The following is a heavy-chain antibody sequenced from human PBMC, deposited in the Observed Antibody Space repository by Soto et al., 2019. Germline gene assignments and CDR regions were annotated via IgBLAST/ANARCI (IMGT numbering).Heavy chain of an antibody. V-gene: IGHV4-59*01. J-gene: IGHJ6*01. CDR1: GGASSRYY. Sequence: PSETLSLTGTVSGGASSRYYWSWIRQPPGKGLEWIGYIYYSGRTHYNTSLKSRVTISVDTSKNQFSLKLSSVTAADTAVYYCARAYGDRYYYYYGMDVWGQGTTVTVSS. CDR2: IYYSGRT. D-gene: IGHD4-17*01. CDR3: ARAYGDRYYYYYGMDV.